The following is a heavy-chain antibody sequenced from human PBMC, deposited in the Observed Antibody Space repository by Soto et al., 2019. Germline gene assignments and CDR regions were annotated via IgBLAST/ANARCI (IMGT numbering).Heavy chain of an antibody. CDR2: VYSTGRN. J-gene: IGHJ4*02. V-gene: IGHV4-4*07. CDR3: ARDDLYQWSFDY. Sequence: QVQLQESGPGLLKPSETLFLTCTVSGVSFNPYYWSWIRQPAGRGLEWIGRVYSTGRNNYNPSLKRRVSMSADTSKNQLSPKLTSVTAADTAVDYWARDDLYQWSFDYWGQGILVTVSS. CDR1: GVSFNPYY. D-gene: IGHD2-8*01.